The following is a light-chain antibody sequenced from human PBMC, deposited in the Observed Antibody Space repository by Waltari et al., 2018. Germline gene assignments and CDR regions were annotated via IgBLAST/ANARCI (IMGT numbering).Light chain of an antibody. Sequence: DIQMTQSPSSLSASVGDRVTITCRASQLISTYLNWYQQKPGKAPKLLIYAASTLQSGVPSRFSGSGSGTDFTLTISSLQPEDFAVYYCQQSYSTPLTFGGGTRVEV. J-gene: IGKJ4*01. CDR1: QLISTY. V-gene: IGKV1-39*01. CDR3: QQSYSTPLT. CDR2: AAS.